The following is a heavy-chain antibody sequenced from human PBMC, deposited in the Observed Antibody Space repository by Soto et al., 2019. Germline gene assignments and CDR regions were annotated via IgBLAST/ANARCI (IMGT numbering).Heavy chain of an antibody. Sequence: QVQLEQSAPEVKKPGASVKVSCKASGYTFTTYGISWVRQAPGQGLEWMGWINTHNGNTNYAQNLPGRVIMTADTSTSTAYMELRSLRSDDTAVYYCTSEGSAPYYYYGMDAWGQGTTVTVSS. CDR2: INTHNGNT. CDR3: TSEGSAPYYYYGMDA. V-gene: IGHV1-18*01. J-gene: IGHJ6*02. D-gene: IGHD3-10*01. CDR1: GYTFTTYG.